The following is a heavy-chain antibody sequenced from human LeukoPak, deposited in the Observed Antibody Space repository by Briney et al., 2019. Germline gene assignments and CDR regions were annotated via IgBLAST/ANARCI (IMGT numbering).Heavy chain of an antibody. V-gene: IGHV3-23*01. CDR3: AKDFVVVPGNVNYFDY. CDR1: GFTFSIYA. CDR2: ISGSGGDT. D-gene: IGHD2-21*02. Sequence: GGSLRLSCAASGFTFSIYAMSWVRQAPGKGLEWVSVISGSGGDTYYAASVKGRFTISRDNSKNTLYVQMKSLRAEDTAVYYCAKDFVVVPGNVNYFDYWGQGTLVTVSS. J-gene: IGHJ4*02.